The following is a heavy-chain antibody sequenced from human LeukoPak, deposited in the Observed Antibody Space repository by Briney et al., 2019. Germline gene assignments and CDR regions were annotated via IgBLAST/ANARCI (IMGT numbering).Heavy chain of an antibody. CDR2: IYPHNDNT. CDR3: ARLILTDYYYFDY. J-gene: IGHJ4*02. CDR1: GCTFTTYG. D-gene: IGHD3-9*01. Sequence: ASVKVSCKTSGCTFTTYGITWMRQAPGQGLEWMGMIYPHNDNTNYAQNFQGRVTMTTDTSTSTAHMELRSLRSDDTAVYYCARLILTDYYYFDYWGQGSLVTVSS. V-gene: IGHV1-18*01.